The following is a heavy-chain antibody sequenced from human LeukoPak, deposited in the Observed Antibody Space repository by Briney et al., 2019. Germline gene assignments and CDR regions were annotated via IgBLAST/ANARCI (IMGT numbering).Heavy chain of an antibody. V-gene: IGHV3-23*01. CDR3: AKDGSSSWYVDYYYYGMDV. CDR1: GFTFSSYA. CDR2: ISGSGGST. J-gene: IGHJ6*02. Sequence: GGPPRLSCAASGFTFSSYAMSWVRQAPGKGLEWASAISGSGGSTYYADSVKGRFTISRDNSKNTLYLQMNSLRAEDTAVYYCAKDGSSSWYVDYYYYGMDVWGQGTTVTVSS. D-gene: IGHD6-13*01.